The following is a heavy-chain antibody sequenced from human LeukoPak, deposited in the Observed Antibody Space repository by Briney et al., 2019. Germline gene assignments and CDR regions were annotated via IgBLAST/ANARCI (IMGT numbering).Heavy chain of an antibody. CDR3: ARALMTLVRGVPRTTWFHP. D-gene: IGHD3-10*01. Sequence: ASETLSPTCAVFRGSFSGYYWTWVRQAPGKGLEWIGEINESGTTNYNASLNNRVTISVDTSKNQFSLKLTSLTAADTAVFYCARALMTLVRGVPRTTWFHPWGQGTLVTVSS. CDR2: INESGTT. CDR1: RGSFSGYY. V-gene: IGHV4-34*01. J-gene: IGHJ5*02.